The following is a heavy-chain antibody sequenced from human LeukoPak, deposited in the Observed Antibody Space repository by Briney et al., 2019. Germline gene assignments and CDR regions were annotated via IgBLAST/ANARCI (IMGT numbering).Heavy chain of an antibody. CDR3: AKSSLVVVTAGDH. V-gene: IGHV3-23*01. J-gene: IGHJ4*02. D-gene: IGHD2-21*02. Sequence: PGGSLKLSCAASGFTFSSYAMSWVRQAPGKGLEWVSAISGSGGSTYYADSVKGRFTISRDNSKNTLYLQMNSLRAEDTAVYYCAKSSLVVVTAGDHWGQGTLVTVSS. CDR2: ISGSGGST. CDR1: GFTFSSYA.